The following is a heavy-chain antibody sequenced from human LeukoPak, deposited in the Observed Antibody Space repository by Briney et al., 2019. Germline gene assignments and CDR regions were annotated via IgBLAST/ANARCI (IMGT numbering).Heavy chain of an antibody. CDR3: ARGLIAAAAPFDY. V-gene: IGHV3-23*01. Sequence: PGGSLRLSCAASGFTFSSYAMSWVRQAPGKGLEWVSAISGSGGSTYYADSVKGRFTISRDNAKNSLYLQMNSLRAEDTAVYYCARGLIAAAAPFDYWGQGTLVTVSS. D-gene: IGHD6-13*01. J-gene: IGHJ4*02. CDR1: GFTFSSYA. CDR2: ISGSGGST.